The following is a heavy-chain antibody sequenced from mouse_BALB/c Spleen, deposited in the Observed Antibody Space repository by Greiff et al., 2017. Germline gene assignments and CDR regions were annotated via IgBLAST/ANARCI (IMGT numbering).Heavy chain of an antibody. CDR2: IWGDGST. Sequence: VKLMESGPGLVAPSQSLSITCTVSGFSLTSYGVSWVRQPPGKGLEWLGVIWGDGSTNYHSALISRLSISKENSKSQVFLKLNSLQTDDTATYYCAKPATLITEGYFDVWGAGTTVTVSS. J-gene: IGHJ1*01. CDR3: AKPATLITEGYFDV. CDR1: GFSLTSYG. V-gene: IGHV2-3*01. D-gene: IGHD2-4*01.